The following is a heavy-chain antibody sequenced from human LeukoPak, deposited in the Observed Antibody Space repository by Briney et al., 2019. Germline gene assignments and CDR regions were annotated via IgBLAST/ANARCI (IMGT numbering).Heavy chain of an antibody. D-gene: IGHD4-17*01. Sequence: QPGRSLRLSCAASGFTFDDYAMHWVRQAPGKGLEWVSGISWNSGSIGYADSVKGRFTISRDNAKNTLYLQMHSLRVEDTAVYYCASDYWGPAHWGQGTLVTVSS. V-gene: IGHV3-9*01. CDR2: ISWNSGSI. CDR1: GFTFDDYA. CDR3: ASDYWGPAH. J-gene: IGHJ4*02.